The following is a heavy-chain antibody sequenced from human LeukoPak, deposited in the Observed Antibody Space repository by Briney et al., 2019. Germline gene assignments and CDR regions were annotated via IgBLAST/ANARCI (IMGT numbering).Heavy chain of an antibody. CDR3: ARDLPGYDAFDI. V-gene: IGHV1-69*13. J-gene: IGHJ3*02. Sequence: SAKVSCKASGGTFSSYAISWVRQAPGQVLEWMGGIIPIFGTANYAQKFQGRVTITADESTSTAYMELSSLRSEDTAVYYCARDLPGYDAFDIWGQGTMVTVSS. CDR2: IIPIFGTA. D-gene: IGHD6-13*01. CDR1: GGTFSSYA.